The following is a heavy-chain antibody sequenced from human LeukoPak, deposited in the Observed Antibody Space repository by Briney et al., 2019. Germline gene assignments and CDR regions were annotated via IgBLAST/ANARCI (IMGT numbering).Heavy chain of an antibody. CDR2: INPNSGGT. CDR3: ARDNSVGDYAWWFDP. D-gene: IGHD1-26*01. J-gene: IGHJ5*02. Sequence: ASVKLSCKASGYTFTGNYMHWVRQAPGQGLEWMGWINPNSGGTNYAQKFQARVTMTRDTSIGTAYMVLNRLRSDDTAVYFCARDNSVGDYAWWFDPWGQGTLVTVSS. V-gene: IGHV1-2*02. CDR1: GYTFTGNY.